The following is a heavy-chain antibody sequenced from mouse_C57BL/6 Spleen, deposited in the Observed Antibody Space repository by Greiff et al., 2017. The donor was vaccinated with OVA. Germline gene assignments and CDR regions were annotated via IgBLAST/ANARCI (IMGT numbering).Heavy chain of an antibody. V-gene: IGHV1-50*01. J-gene: IGHJ3*01. D-gene: IGHD2-3*01. CDR2: IDPSDSYT. CDR3: ARRIYDGYPFAY. CDR1: GYTFTSYW. Sequence: QVQLQQPGAELVKPGASVKLSCKASGYTFTSYWMQWVKQRPGQGLEWIGEIDPSDSYTNYNQKFKGKATLTVDTSSSTAYMQLSSLTSEDSAVYYCARRIYDGYPFAYWGQGTLVTVSA.